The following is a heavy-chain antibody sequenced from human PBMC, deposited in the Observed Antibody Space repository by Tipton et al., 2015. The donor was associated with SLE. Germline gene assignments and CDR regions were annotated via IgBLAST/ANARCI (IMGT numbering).Heavy chain of an antibody. Sequence: TLSLTCTVSGGSISSGSFYWSWIRQPAGKGLEWIGRIYTTGTTNYNPSLKSRVTISVDTSKNQFSLKLSSVTAADTAVYYCARRGLLWWSFDYWGQGTLVNVSS. D-gene: IGHD2-21*01. J-gene: IGHJ4*02. CDR1: GGSISSGSFY. V-gene: IGHV4-61*02. CDR2: IYTTGTT. CDR3: ARRGLLWWSFDY.